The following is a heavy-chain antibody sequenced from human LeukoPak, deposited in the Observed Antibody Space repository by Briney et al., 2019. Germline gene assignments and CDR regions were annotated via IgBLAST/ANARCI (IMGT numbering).Heavy chain of an antibody. J-gene: IGHJ4*02. V-gene: IGHV3-23*01. CDR3: AKGRSEVVTAAINY. Sequence: AXXXTFSTYAMSWVRQXPGKGLXXXXSISGTGGSTYYADSVKGRFTISRDNSKNTLYLQMTSLRAEDTAVYYCAKGRSEVVTAAINYWGQGTLATVSS. CDR2: ISGTGGST. D-gene: IGHD2-15*01. CDR1: XXTFSTYA.